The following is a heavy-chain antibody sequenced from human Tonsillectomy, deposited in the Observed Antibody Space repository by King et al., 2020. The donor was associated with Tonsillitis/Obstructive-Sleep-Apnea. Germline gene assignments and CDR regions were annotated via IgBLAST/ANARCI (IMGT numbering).Heavy chain of an antibody. CDR2: IYYSGST. CDR1: GGSITSYY. V-gene: IGHV4-59*12. D-gene: IGHD2-2*01. CDR3: AREVDYGMDV. Sequence: QLQESGPGLVKPSETLSLTCTVCGGSITSYYWNWIRQPPGKGLEWSGYIYYSGSTKYNPSLKSRVTISVDTSKNQFSLNVSSVTAADTAVYYCAREVDYGMDVWGQGTTVTVSS. J-gene: IGHJ6*02.